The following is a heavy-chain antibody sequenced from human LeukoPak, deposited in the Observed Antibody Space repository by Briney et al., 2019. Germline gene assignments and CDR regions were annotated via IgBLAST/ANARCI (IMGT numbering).Heavy chain of an antibody. D-gene: IGHD2-15*01. CDR3: AKGRGLVVVWYFDL. V-gene: IGHV3-9*03. J-gene: IGHJ2*01. Sequence: GRSVRLSCAASGFTFDHYAMHWVRQAPGRGLEWVSGICWNSGGIGYADSVKGRFTISRDNAKNSLYLQMNSLRAEDMAMYYCAKGRGLVVVWYFDLWGRGTLVTVSS. CDR1: GFTFDHYA. CDR2: ICWNSGGI.